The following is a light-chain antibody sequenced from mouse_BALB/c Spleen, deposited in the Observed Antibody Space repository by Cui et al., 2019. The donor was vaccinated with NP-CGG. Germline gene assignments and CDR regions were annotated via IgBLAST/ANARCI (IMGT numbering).Light chain of an antibody. CDR2: GTN. CDR1: TGAVTTNNY. V-gene: IGLV1*01. Sequence: AVVTQDSALTTSPGETVTLTCRSSTGAVTTNNYANWVQEKPDHLFTGLIGGTNNRVPGVPARFSGSLIGDKAALTVTGAQTEDETVYFCALWYSNHWVFGGGTKLTVL. CDR3: ALWYSNHWV. J-gene: IGLJ1*01.